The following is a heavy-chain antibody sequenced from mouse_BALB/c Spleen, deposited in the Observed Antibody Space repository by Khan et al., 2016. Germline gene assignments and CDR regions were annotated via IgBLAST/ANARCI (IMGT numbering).Heavy chain of an antibody. CDR3: ARTARIKY. D-gene: IGHD1-2*01. Sequence: VQLQESGPGLVKPSQSLSLTCTVTDYSITSGYGWNWIRQFPGNKLEWMGYISYSGSTNYNPYLKRRISIPRDTPKNQFFLQLNAVTTEDTATYYCARTARIKYWGQGTTLTVSS. J-gene: IGHJ2*01. V-gene: IGHV3-2*02. CDR1: DYSITSGYG. CDR2: ISYSGST.